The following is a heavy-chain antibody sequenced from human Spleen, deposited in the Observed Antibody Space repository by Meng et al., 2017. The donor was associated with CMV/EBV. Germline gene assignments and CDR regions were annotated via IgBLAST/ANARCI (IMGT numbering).Heavy chain of an antibody. D-gene: IGHD2-2*01. Sequence: GGSLRLSCAASGFTFNNYAMHWVRQAPDKGLEWVATISYDGSNNYYADSVKGRFTISRDDSKKTLYLQMNDLRVEDTAIYYCAKDSSTSLNYHYGLEVWGQGTTVTVSS. CDR2: ISYDGSNN. CDR1: GFTFNNYA. J-gene: IGHJ6*02. CDR3: AKDSSTSLNYHYGLEV. V-gene: IGHV3-30-3*01.